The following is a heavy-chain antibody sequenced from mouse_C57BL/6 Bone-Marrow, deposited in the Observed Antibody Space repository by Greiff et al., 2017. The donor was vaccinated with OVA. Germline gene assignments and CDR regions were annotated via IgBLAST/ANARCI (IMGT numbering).Heavy chain of an antibody. Sequence: EVKLVESGGGLVQPTGSLKLSCAASGFSFNTYAMNWVRQAPGKGLEWVARIRSKSNNYATYYADSVKDRFTISRDDSESMLYLQMNNLKTEDTAMYYCVVFPTVVAPYYAMDYWGQGTSVTVSS. J-gene: IGHJ4*01. CDR3: VVFPTVVAPYYAMDY. V-gene: IGHV10-1*01. CDR1: GFSFNTYA. CDR2: IRSKSNNYAT. D-gene: IGHD1-1*01.